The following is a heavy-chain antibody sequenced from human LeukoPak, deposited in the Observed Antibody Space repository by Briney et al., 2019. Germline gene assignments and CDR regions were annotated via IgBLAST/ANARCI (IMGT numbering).Heavy chain of an antibody. V-gene: IGHV3-30*18. D-gene: IGHD2-2*01. CDR2: ISYDGSNK. CDR1: GFTFSSYG. Sequence: PGRSLRLSCAASGFTFSSYGMHWVRQAPGKGLEGVAVISYDGSNKYYADSVKGRFTISRDNSKNTLYLQMNSLRAEDTAVYYCAKAPEYQLLWYYFDYWGQGTLVTVSS. J-gene: IGHJ4*02. CDR3: AKAPEYQLLWYYFDY.